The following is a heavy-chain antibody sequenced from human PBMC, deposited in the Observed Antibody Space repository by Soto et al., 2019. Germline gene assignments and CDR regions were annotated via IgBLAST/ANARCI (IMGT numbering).Heavy chain of an antibody. CDR1: GTSVRSSRFY. V-gene: IGHV4-39*01. J-gene: IGHJ4*02. Sequence: SETRSLTCSVSGTSVRSSRFYWGWIRQTPGKGLEWIGSIASSGAMHPSPSLRSRIDISLDSSQNKLSLDLFSLTASDTSVYYWAIQGTASGHHYLRPFGHWGQGILVTVSS. CDR3: AIQGTASGHHYLRPFGH. CDR2: IASSGAM. D-gene: IGHD3-10*01.